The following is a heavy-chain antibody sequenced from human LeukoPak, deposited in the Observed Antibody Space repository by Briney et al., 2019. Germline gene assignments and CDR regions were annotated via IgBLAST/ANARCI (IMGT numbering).Heavy chain of an antibody. V-gene: IGHV1-69*13. J-gene: IGHJ5*02. D-gene: IGHD3-10*01. CDR3: ARDLVTMVRAVIGQPVFDP. Sequence: SVTVSCKASGGTFSIYAISWVRQAPGQGLEWMRGIIPIFGTANYAQKFQGRVTITADESTSTAYMELSSLRSEDTAVYYCARDLVTMVRAVIGQPVFDPWGQGTLVTVSS. CDR2: IIPIFGTA. CDR1: GGTFSIYA.